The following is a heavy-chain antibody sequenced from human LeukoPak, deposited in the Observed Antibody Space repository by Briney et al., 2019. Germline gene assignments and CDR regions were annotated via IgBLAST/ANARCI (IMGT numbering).Heavy chain of an antibody. CDR2: ISAYNGNT. CDR1: GYTFTSYG. Sequence: ASVKVSCKASGYTFTSYGISWVRQAPGQGLEWMGWISAYNGNTNYAQKLQGRVTMTTDTSTSTAYMELRSLRSDDTAVYYCARDSLQYSSSWYSAFDIWGQGTMVTDSS. D-gene: IGHD6-13*01. V-gene: IGHV1-18*01. J-gene: IGHJ3*02. CDR3: ARDSLQYSSSWYSAFDI.